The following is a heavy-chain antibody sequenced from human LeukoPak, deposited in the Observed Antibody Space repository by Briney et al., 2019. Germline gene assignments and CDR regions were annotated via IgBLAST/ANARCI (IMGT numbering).Heavy chain of an antibody. J-gene: IGHJ4*02. CDR3: AREAGIPPSTQQWPTSVDY. Sequence: GGSLRLSCVASGFTFSSSWMSWVRQAPGKGLEWVANIKQVGSEKYCVDSVKGRFTISRDNAKNSLYLQMNSLRAEDTAVYYCAREAGIPPSTQQWPTSVDYWGQGTLVTVSS. CDR1: GFTFSSSW. D-gene: IGHD5-18*01. CDR2: IKQVGSEK. V-gene: IGHV3-7*05.